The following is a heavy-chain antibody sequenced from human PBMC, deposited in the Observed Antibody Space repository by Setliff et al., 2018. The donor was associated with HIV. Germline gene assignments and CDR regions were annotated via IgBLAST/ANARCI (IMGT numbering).Heavy chain of an antibody. V-gene: IGHV3-43*01. Sequence: GGSLRLSCAASGFTFNDHTMHWVRQAPGKGLEWVSLITWDGANTYYAGSVKGRFTISRDNSKNTLYLQMNSLRAEDTAVYYCAKDVAGLSPNRNVKSGYFDYWGQGTLVTVSS. J-gene: IGHJ4*02. CDR1: GFTFNDHT. CDR2: ITWDGANT. CDR3: AKDVAGLSPNRNVKSGYFDY. D-gene: IGHD1-26*01.